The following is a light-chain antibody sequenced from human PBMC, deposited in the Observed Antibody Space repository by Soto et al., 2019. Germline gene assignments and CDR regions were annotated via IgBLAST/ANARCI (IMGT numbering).Light chain of an antibody. CDR1: QSVTSNY. Sequence: EIVLTQSPGTLSLSPGERASLSCGASQSVTSNYLAWYQQKPGQAPRLLIFGASNRATGIPARFSGSGSGTDFTLTISSLEPEDFAIYYCQQRYNWPPITFGQGTRLEIK. CDR3: QQRYNWPPIT. J-gene: IGKJ5*01. CDR2: GAS. V-gene: IGKV3-11*01.